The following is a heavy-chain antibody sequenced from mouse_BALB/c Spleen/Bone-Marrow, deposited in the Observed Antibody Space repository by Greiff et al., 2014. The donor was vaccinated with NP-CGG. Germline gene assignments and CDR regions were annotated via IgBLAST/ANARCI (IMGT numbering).Heavy chain of an antibody. V-gene: IGHV1-7*01. Sequence: VQVVESGAELAKPGASVKMSCKASGYTFTSYWMHWVKQRPGQGLEWIGYINPTTGYTEYNQKFKDKATLTADKSSSTAYMQLSSLTSEDSAVYYCARRAYGSGCGFAYWGQGTLVTVSA. J-gene: IGHJ3*01. CDR3: ARRAYGSGCGFAY. CDR1: GYTFTSYW. CDR2: INPTTGYT. D-gene: IGHD1-1*01.